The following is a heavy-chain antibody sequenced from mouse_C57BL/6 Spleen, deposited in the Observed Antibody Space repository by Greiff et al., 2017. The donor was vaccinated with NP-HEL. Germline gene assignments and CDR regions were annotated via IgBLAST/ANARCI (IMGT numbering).Heavy chain of an antibody. Sequence: QVQLQQPGAELVKPGASVKLSCKASGYTFTSYWMHWVKQRPGQGLEWIGMIHPNSGSTNYNEKFKSKATLTVDKSSSTAYMQLSSLTSEDSAVYYCAREGYGRYAMDYWGQGTSVTVSS. CDR1: GYTFTSYW. V-gene: IGHV1-64*01. CDR3: AREGYGRYAMDY. D-gene: IGHD2-2*01. CDR2: IHPNSGST. J-gene: IGHJ4*01.